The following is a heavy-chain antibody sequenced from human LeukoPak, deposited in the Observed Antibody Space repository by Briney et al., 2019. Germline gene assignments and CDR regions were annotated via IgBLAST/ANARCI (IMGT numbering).Heavy chain of an antibody. CDR2: IYYSGST. CDR3: ARGGRGIAAAGTLFDY. Sequence: PSETLSLTCTVSGGSISSYYWSWIRQPPGKGLEWIGYIYYSGSTNYNPSLKSRVTISVDRSKNQFSLKLSSVTAADTAVYYCARGGRGIAAAGTLFDYWGQGTLVTVSS. V-gene: IGHV4-59*12. J-gene: IGHJ4*02. D-gene: IGHD6-13*01. CDR1: GGSISSYY.